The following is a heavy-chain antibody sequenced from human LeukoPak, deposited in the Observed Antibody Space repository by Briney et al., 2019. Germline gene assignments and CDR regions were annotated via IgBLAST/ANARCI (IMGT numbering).Heavy chain of an antibody. CDR1: GGSISSYY. V-gene: IGHV4-59*01. Sequence: PSETLSLTCTVSGGSISSYYWSWIRQPPGKGLEWIGYIYYSGSTNYNPSLKSRVTISVDTSKNRFSLKLSSVTAADTAVYYCARVPGIAAAGTLRWFDPWGQGTLVTVSS. D-gene: IGHD6-13*01. CDR3: ARVPGIAAAGTLRWFDP. J-gene: IGHJ5*02. CDR2: IYYSGST.